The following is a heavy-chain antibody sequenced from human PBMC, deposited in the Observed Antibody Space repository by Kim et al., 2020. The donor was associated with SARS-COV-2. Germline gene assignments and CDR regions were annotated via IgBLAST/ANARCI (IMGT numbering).Heavy chain of an antibody. CDR3: ARQRITMVRGLN. CDR2: IYYSGST. D-gene: IGHD3-10*01. CDR1: GGSISSSSYY. Sequence: SETLSLTCTVSGGSISSSSYYWGWIRQPPGKGLEWIGSIYYSGSTYYNPSLKSRVTISVDTSTNQFSLKLSSVTAADTAVYYCARQRITMVRGLNWGQGTLVTVSS. J-gene: IGHJ4*02. V-gene: IGHV4-39*01.